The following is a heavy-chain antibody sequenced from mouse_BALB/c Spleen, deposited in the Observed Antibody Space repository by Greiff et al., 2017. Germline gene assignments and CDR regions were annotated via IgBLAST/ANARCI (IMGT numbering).Heavy chain of an antibody. Sequence: LQESGAELMKPGASVKISCKATGYTFSSYWIEWVKQRPGHGLEWFGEILPGSGSTNYNEKFKGKATFTAETSSNTAYMHLSSLTSEDSAVYYCARGDLYYGSSTFMDYWGQGTSVTVSS. CDR1: GYTFSSYW. V-gene: IGHV1-9*01. CDR2: ILPGSGST. CDR3: ARGDLYYGSSTFMDY. J-gene: IGHJ4*01. D-gene: IGHD1-1*01.